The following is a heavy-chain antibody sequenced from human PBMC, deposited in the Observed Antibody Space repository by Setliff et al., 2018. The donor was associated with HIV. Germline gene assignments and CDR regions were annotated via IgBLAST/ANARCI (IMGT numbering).Heavy chain of an antibody. CDR2: INHSGSA. CDR3: ARGTKGIQLWHTLFFDY. CDR1: GESFSGYS. J-gene: IGHJ4*02. V-gene: IGHV4-34*01. D-gene: IGHD5-18*01. Sequence: SETLSLTCAVYGESFSGYSWTWIRQPPGKGLEWLGEINHSGSAKYNPALKSRVTTSVDTSKKQFSLKLTSVTAADTAVYYCARGTKGIQLWHTLFFDYWGQGTRVTVSS.